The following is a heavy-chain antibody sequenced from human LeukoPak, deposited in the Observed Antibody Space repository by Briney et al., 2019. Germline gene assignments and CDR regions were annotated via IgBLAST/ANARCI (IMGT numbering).Heavy chain of an antibody. Sequence: ASVKVSCKASGYTFTGYYMHWVRQAPGQGLEWMGWINPNSGGTNYARKFQGRVTMTRDTSISTAYMELSRLRSDDTAVYYCARVPPGSSGWYGAKSAEYFQHWGQGTLVTVSS. CDR1: GYTFTGYY. V-gene: IGHV1-2*02. D-gene: IGHD6-19*01. CDR2: INPNSGGT. J-gene: IGHJ1*01. CDR3: ARVPPGSSGWYGAKSAEYFQH.